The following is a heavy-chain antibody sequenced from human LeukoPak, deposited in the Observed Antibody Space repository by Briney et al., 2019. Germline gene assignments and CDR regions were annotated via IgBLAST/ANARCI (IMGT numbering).Heavy chain of an antibody. V-gene: IGHV3-30*02. J-gene: IGHJ4*02. CDR1: GFTFSSYA. Sequence: PGGSLRLSCAASGFTFSSYAMSWVRQAPGKGPEWVAFIRYDGSDKYYADSVKGRFTISRDNSKNTLYLQMNSLRAEDTAVYYCAKEEYSASPSFDYWGQGTLVTVSS. D-gene: IGHD6-6*01. CDR3: AKEEYSASPSFDY. CDR2: IRYDGSDK.